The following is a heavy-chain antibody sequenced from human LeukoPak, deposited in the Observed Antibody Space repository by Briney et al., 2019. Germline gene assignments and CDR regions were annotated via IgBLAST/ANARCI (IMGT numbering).Heavy chain of an antibody. D-gene: IGHD2-2*01. CDR1: GGSITRYY. J-gene: IGHJ6*02. CDR2: IFSNGST. Sequence: SETLSLTCSVSGGSITRYYWTWIRQPPGKGLEWIGYIFSNGSTNYNPSLKSRVTISLDTSKRQFSFRLTSVTAADTAVYYCARDGCSSTSCYSDYYYGMDVCGQGTTFTASS. V-gene: IGHV4-59*01. CDR3: ARDGCSSTSCYSDYYYGMDV.